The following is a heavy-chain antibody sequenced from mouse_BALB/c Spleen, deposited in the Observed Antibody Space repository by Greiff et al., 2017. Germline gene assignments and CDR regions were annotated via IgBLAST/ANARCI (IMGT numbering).Heavy chain of an antibody. CDR2: ISYSGST. D-gene: IGHD1-1*01. CDR1: GYSITSDYA. J-gene: IGHJ4*01. Sequence: EVQLQESGPGLVKPSQSLSLTCTVTGYSITSDYAWNWIRQFPGNKLEWMGYISYSGSTSYNPSLKSRISITRDTSKNQFFLQLNSVTTEDTATYYCANYYYGSNYAMDYWGQGTSVTVSS. V-gene: IGHV3-2*02. CDR3: ANYYYGSNYAMDY.